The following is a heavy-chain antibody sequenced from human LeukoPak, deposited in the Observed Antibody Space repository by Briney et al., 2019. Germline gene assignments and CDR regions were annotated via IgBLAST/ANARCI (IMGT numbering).Heavy chain of an antibody. CDR3: AREKGGKTGEYYYYGMDV. Sequence: QPGGSLRLSCAASGFTVSSNYMSWVRQGPGKGLEWVSAIYSGGSTYYADSVKGRFTISRDNSKNTLYLQMNSLRAEDTAVYYCAREKGGKTGEYYYYGMDVWGQGTTVTVSS. CDR2: IYSGGST. V-gene: IGHV3-66*01. CDR1: GFTVSSNY. J-gene: IGHJ6*02. D-gene: IGHD4-23*01.